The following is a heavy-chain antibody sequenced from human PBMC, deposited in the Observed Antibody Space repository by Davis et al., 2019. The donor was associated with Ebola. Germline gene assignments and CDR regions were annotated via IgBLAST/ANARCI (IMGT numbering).Heavy chain of an antibody. CDR1: GGTFRNHY. J-gene: IGHJ4*02. D-gene: IGHD6-19*01. CDR3: ARGGGWLPDF. V-gene: IGHV4-34*01. Sequence: SETLSLTCAVSGGTFRNHYWTWIRQPPGKGLEWIGEINHSGNTHYNPSLKSRVTLSVDTSKSQFSLKLTSVTAADTAVYYCARGGGWLPDFWGLGTLVTVSS. CDR2: INHSGNT.